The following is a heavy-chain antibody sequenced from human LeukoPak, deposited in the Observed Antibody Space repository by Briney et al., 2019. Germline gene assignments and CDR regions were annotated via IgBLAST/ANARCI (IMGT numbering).Heavy chain of an antibody. V-gene: IGHV1-46*01. J-gene: IGHJ4*02. CDR3: ARARRDSYFDY. CDR1: GYTFPSYF. D-gene: IGHD1-14*01. CDR2: INPTGGST. Sequence: ASVKVSCKASGYTFPSYFMHWVRQAPGQGLEWMGIINPTGGSTTYAQKFQGRVTMTRDTSTSTVYMELSSLRSEDTAVYYCARARRDSYFDYWGQGTLVTVSS.